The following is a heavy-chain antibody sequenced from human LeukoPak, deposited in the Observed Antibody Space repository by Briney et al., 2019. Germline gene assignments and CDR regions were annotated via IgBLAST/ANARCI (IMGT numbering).Heavy chain of an antibody. D-gene: IGHD3-10*01. CDR1: GFTFSSNA. J-gene: IGHJ4*02. CDR3: AKDAVAPGSGGDYFDY. V-gene: IGHV3-23*01. Sequence: GGSLRLSCAASGFTFSSNAMSWVRQAPGKGLEWVSVITGNGGSTYYADSVKGRFTISRDNSKNTLSLQMNSLRAEDTAVYYCAKDAVAPGSGGDYFDYWGQGTLVTVPS. CDR2: ITGNGGST.